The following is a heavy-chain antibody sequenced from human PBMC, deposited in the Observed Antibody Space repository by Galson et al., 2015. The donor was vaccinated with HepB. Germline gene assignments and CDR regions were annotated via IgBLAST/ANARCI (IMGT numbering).Heavy chain of an antibody. V-gene: IGHV3-23*01. Sequence: SLRLSCAASGFTFSNYAMNWVRQAPWQGLEWVASISASGGLTYYPDSVKGRFTISRDNSKNTLYLQINSLRADDTALYYCAKDGGSGWYYNYFDFWGQGTLVTVSS. CDR1: GFTFSNYA. CDR3: AKDGGSGWYYNYFDF. D-gene: IGHD6-19*01. J-gene: IGHJ4*02. CDR2: ISASGGLT.